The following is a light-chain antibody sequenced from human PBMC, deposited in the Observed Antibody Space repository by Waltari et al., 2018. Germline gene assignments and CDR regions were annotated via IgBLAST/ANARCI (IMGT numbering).Light chain of an antibody. CDR2: QDT. V-gene: IGLV3-1*01. J-gene: IGLJ1*01. Sequence: SSDLTQPLSVSVSPGQTASITCTGDTLGGIFTSWYQQKPGQSPVLVIFQDTKRPSGIPGRFSASSSGNTATLTISGTQAMDEADYYCQAWDSVTAFHVFGTGTKLTVL. CDR1: TLGGIF. CDR3: QAWDSVTAFHV.